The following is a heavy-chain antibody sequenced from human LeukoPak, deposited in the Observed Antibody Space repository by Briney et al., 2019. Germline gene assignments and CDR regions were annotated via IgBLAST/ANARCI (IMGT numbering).Heavy chain of an antibody. J-gene: IGHJ5*02. CDR3: AKDPRSFWSGYYITSNWFDP. CDR2: ISGSGGST. V-gene: IGHV3-23*01. D-gene: IGHD3-3*01. Sequence: GGSLRLSCAASGFTFSSYAMSWVRQAPEKGMEWVSAISGSGGSTYYADSVEGRFTISRDNSKNTLYLQMNSLRAEDTAVYYCAKDPRSFWSGYYITSNWFDPWGQGTLVTVSS. CDR1: GFTFSSYA.